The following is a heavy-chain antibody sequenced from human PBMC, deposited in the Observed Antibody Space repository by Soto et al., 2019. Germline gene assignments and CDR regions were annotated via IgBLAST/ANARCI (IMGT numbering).Heavy chain of an antibody. J-gene: IGHJ4*02. CDR3: ARARYSSGWWGLDY. Sequence: ASVKVSCKVSGYTLTELSMHWVRQAPGKGLEWMGGFDPEDGETIYAQKFQGRITMTEDTSTDTAYMELSSLRSEDTAVYYCARARYSSGWWGLDYWGQGTLVTVSS. V-gene: IGHV1-24*01. D-gene: IGHD6-19*01. CDR1: GYTLTELS. CDR2: FDPEDGET.